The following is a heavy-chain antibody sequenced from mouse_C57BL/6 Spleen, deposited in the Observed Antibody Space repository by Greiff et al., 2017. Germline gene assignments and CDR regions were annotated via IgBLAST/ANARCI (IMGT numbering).Heavy chain of an antibody. V-gene: IGHV3-6*01. J-gene: IGHJ2*01. CDR1: GYSITSGYY. CDR3: ARNYDYPFDY. D-gene: IGHD2-4*01. CDR2: ISYDGSN. Sequence: VQLQQSGPGLVKPSQSLSLTCSVTGYSITSGYYWNWIRQFPGNKLEWMGYISYDGSNNYNPSLKNRISITRDTSKNQFFLKLNSVTTEDTATYYCARNYDYPFDYWGQGTTLTVSS.